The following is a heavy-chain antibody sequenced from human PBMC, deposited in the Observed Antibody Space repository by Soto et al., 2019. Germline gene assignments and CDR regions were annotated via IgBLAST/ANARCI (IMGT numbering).Heavy chain of an antibody. J-gene: IGHJ3*02. CDR2: TYYRSKWYN. V-gene: IGHV6-1*01. Sequence: QVQLQQSGPGLVKPSQTLSLTCAISGDSVSSNSAAWNWIRQSPSRGLEWLGRTYYRSKWYNDYAVSVKRRITINPDTSKNQFSLQLNSVTPEDTAVYYCASFSNRGYSYAEVDAFDIWGQGTMVTVSS. CDR3: ASFSNRGYSYAEVDAFDI. CDR1: GDSVSSNSAA. D-gene: IGHD5-18*01.